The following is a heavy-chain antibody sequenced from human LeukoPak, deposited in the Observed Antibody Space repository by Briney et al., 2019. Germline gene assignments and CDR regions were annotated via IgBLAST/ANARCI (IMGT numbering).Heavy chain of an antibody. CDR1: GFNFNDAW. CDR2: VRTTAEGETT. V-gene: IGHV3-15*01. Sequence: GGSLRLSCEGCGFNFNDAWMSWIGQAPGKGLEWVGRVRTTAEGETTDYAAPGRGRFIISRDDSKNMVFLQMTRLESEDTAIFYCTAGLGKTYNDSWGQGTLVTVSS. D-gene: IGHD1-1*01. J-gene: IGHJ4*02. CDR3: TAGLGKTYNDS.